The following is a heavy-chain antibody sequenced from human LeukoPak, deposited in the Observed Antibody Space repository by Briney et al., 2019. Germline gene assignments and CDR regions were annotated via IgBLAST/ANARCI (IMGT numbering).Heavy chain of an antibody. V-gene: IGHV4-59*01. CDR3: ARVPLAAAGDYYFDY. CDR1: GGSISSYY. J-gene: IGHJ4*02. Sequence: SETLSLTCTVSGGSISSYYWSWIRQPPGKGLEWIGYIYYSGSTNYNPSLKSRVTISVDTSKNQFSLKLSSVTAADTAVYYCARVPLAAAGDYYFDYRGQGTLVTVSS. CDR2: IYYSGST. D-gene: IGHD6-13*01.